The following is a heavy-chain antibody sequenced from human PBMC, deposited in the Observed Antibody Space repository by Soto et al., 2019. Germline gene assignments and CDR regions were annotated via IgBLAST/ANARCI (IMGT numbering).Heavy chain of an antibody. J-gene: IGHJ4*03. CDR1: GGTIGDYY. D-gene: IGHD1-20*01. CDR2: IYYTGKT. Sequence: SETLSLTCTISGGTIGDYYWSWIRQPPGKDLEWIAYIYYTGKTDQNPSLEGRVSISLGTSRNQFSLNLRSVTAADTAVYYCVRKHNRGRSFGSWG. V-gene: IGHV4-59*01. CDR3: VRKHNRGRSFGS.